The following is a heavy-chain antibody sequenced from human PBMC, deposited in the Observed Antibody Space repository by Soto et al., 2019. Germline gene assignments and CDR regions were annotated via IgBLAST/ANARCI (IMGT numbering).Heavy chain of an antibody. CDR3: VRTARQGAVAPHWFDR. V-gene: IGHV4-30-4*01. CDR2: VYYTGST. D-gene: IGHD2-21*02. CDR1: GASIRSTDYY. Sequence: SETLSLTCTVSGASIRSTDYYWSWIRQAPGKGLEWIGYVYYTGSTYYNPSLMSRLTISVDTSKNQFSLKLTSVTAAETAVYYCVRTARQGAVAPHWFDRWGQGTQVTVS. J-gene: IGHJ5*02.